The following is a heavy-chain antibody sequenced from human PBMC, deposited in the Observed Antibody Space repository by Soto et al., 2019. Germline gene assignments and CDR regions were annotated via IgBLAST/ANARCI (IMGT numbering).Heavy chain of an antibody. CDR1: GGSISSSNW. CDR2: IYHSGST. D-gene: IGHD1-26*01. J-gene: IGHJ3*02. Sequence: SETLSLTCAVSGGSISSSNWWSWVRQPPGKGLEWIGEIYHSGSTNYNPSLKSRVTISVDKSKNQFSLKLSSVTAADTAVYYCAREVEWELPPVAFDMWGQGTMVTVSS. CDR3: AREVEWELPPVAFDM. V-gene: IGHV4-4*02.